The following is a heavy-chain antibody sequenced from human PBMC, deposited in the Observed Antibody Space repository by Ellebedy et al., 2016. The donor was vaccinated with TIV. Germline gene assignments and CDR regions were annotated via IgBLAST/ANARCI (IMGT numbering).Heavy chain of an antibody. Sequence: MPGGSLRLSCTISGGSISSYYWSWIRQPPGKGLEWIGYISYSGSTNYNPSLKSRVTISVDTSKNQFSLRLRSVTAADTAVYYCARGRYYSGSYPDYYFDYWGQGTLVTVSS. V-gene: IGHV4-59*12. CDR3: ARGRYYSGSYPDYYFDY. CDR2: ISYSGST. D-gene: IGHD1-26*01. CDR1: GGSISSYY. J-gene: IGHJ4*02.